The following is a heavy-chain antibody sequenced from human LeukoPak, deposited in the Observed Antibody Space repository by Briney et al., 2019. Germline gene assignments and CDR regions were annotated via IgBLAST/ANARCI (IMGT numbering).Heavy chain of an antibody. D-gene: IGHD3-10*01. Sequence: PSETLSLTCTVSGGSISSYYWSWIRQPPGKGLEWIGYIYYSGSTNYNPSLKSRVTISVDTSKNQSSLKLSSVTAADTAVYYCARGGWYGSGSYFDYWGQGTLVTVSS. V-gene: IGHV4-59*01. CDR2: IYYSGST. CDR3: ARGGWYGSGSYFDY. J-gene: IGHJ4*02. CDR1: GGSISSYY.